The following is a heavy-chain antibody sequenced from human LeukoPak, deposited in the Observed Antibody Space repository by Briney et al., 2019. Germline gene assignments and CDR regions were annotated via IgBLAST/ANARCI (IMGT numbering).Heavy chain of an antibody. CDR3: AKEPRHCGADCFSLLDC. J-gene: IGHJ4*02. CDR1: GFTFSSYA. CDR2: ISYDGSNK. V-gene: IGHV3-30-3*01. D-gene: IGHD2-21*02. Sequence: GRSLRLSCAASGFTFSSYAMHWVRQAPGKGLEWVAVISYDGSNKYYAGSVKGRFTISRDISKNTLYLQMNSLRAEDTAVYYCAKEPRHCGADCFSLLDCWGQGTLVTVSS.